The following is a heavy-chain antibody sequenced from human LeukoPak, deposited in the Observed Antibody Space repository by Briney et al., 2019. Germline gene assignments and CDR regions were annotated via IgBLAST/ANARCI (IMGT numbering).Heavy chain of an antibody. Sequence: ASVKVSCKASGGTFSSYAISWVRQAPGQGLEWMGGIIPIFGTANYAQKFQGRVTITADESTSTAYMELSSLRSEDTAVYYCVRGRTSGSSWPFDYWGQGTLVTVSS. CDR1: GGTFSSYA. V-gene: IGHV1-69*13. CDR3: VRGRTSGSSWPFDY. D-gene: IGHD6-13*01. J-gene: IGHJ4*02. CDR2: IIPIFGTA.